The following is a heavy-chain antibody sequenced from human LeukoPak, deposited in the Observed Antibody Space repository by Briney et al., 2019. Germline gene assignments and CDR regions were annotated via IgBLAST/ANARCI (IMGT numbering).Heavy chain of an antibody. D-gene: IGHD5-18*01. J-gene: IGHJ3*02. CDR3: ARPVDTAMVNAFDI. Sequence: PGGSLRLSCAASGFTFSSYSMNWVRQAPGKGLEWVSSISSSSSYIYYADSVKGRFTISRDNAKNSLYLQMNSLRAEDTALYYCARPVDTAMVNAFDIWGQGTMVTVSS. CDR2: ISSSSSYI. CDR1: GFTFSSYS. V-gene: IGHV3-21*04.